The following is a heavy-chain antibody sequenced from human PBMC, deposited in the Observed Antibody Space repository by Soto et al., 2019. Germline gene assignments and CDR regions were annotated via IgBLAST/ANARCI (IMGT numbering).Heavy chain of an antibody. V-gene: IGHV1-69*13. Sequence: SVKVSCKASGGTFNTFGISWVRQAPGQGLEWMGGIIPFFGTARYSQKFEDRITITADESTNTVYMDLRSLTSEDTAIYYCAKSAPMDAGDKYYYDFWGQGALVTVSS. CDR2: IIPFFGTA. J-gene: IGHJ4*02. CDR3: AKSAPMDAGDKYYYDF. D-gene: IGHD4-17*01. CDR1: GGTFNTFG.